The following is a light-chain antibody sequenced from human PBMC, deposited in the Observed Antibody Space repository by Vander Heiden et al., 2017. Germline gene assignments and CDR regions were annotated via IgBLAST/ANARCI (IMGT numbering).Light chain of an antibody. CDR1: NSNIGSNA. V-gene: IGLV1-44*01. CDR2: AIN. CDR3: AAWDDSLNGHVV. J-gene: IGLJ2*01. Sequence: QSVLTHPPSASGTPGQRVTIPCSGSNSNIGSNAVNWYQQVPGTAPKLLIYAINQRPSGVPDRFSGSKSGTSASLAISGRQSEDEADYCCAAWDDSLNGHVVFGGGTKLTVL.